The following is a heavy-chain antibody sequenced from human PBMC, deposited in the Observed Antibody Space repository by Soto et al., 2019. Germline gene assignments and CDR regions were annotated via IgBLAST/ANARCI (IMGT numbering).Heavy chain of an antibody. V-gene: IGHV4-34*01. Sequence: SETLSLTCAVYGGSFSGYYWSWIRQPPGKGLEWIGEINHSGSTNYNPSLKSRVTISVDTSKNQFSLKLSSVTAADTAVYYCARLGYCSGGSCYSSYYYYGMDVWGQGTTVTVSS. CDR2: INHSGST. J-gene: IGHJ6*02. D-gene: IGHD2-15*01. CDR3: ARLGYCSGGSCYSSYYYYGMDV. CDR1: GGSFSGYY.